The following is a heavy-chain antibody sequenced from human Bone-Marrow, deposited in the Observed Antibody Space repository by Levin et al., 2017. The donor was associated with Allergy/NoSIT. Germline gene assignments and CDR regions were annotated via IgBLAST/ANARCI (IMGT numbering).Heavy chain of an antibody. Sequence: PGGSLRLSCAVSGFTFRSYWMCWVRQAPGKGLEWVANINQNESEKYYADSVRGRFTISRDNAENSLYLQMNSLRAEDTAVYYCARVGLCSTEDCYWYLDVWGRGTLVTVSS. D-gene: IGHD2-2*01. CDR1: GFTFRSYW. J-gene: IGHJ2*01. CDR3: ARVGLCSTEDCYWYLDV. V-gene: IGHV3-7*01. CDR2: INQNESEK.